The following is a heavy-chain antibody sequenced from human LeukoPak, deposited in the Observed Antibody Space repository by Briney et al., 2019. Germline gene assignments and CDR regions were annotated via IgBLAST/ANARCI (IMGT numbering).Heavy chain of an antibody. J-gene: IGHJ4*02. V-gene: IGHV3-21*01. D-gene: IGHD6-19*01. Sequence: GGSLRLSCAASGFTFSSYSMNWVRQAPGKGLGWVSSISSSSSYIYYADSVKGRFTISRDNAKNSLYLQMNSLRAEDTAVYYCARDPSSGWSDTFYWGQGTLVTVSS. CDR1: GFTFSSYS. CDR3: ARDPSSGWSDTFY. CDR2: ISSSSSYI.